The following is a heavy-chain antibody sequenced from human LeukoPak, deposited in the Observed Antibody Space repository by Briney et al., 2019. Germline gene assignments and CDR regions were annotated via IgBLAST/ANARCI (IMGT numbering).Heavy chain of an antibody. CDR3: AIQWGYGGYDL. D-gene: IGHD5-12*01. V-gene: IGHV5-51*01. CDR2: VYPGDSYT. CDR1: GYTFTSYW. Sequence: GESLKISCKGSGYTFTSYWIAWVRQMPGKGLEWMGIVYPGDSYTRYSPSFQGQVTISADKSLTTTYLQWNSLKASDTAMYYCAIQWGYGGYDLWGQGTLVTVS. J-gene: IGHJ5*02.